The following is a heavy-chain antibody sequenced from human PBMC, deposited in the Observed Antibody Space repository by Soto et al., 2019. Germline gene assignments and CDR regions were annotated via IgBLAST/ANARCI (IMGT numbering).Heavy chain of an antibody. D-gene: IGHD3-10*01. J-gene: IGHJ5*02. V-gene: IGHV4-31*03. CDR1: GGSISSGIYY. CDR2: IYYSGST. CDR3: ARDLGSGSYYNWFDP. Sequence: SETLSLTCTVSGGSISSGIYYWTWIRQHPGKGLEWIGYIYYSGSTYYNPSLKSRITMSIDASKNQFYLNLSSVTAADTAVYYCARDLGSGSYYNWFDPWGQGTLVTVSS.